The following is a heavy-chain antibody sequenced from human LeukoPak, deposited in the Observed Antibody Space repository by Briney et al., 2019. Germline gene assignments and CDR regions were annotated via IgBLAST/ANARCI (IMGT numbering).Heavy chain of an antibody. V-gene: IGHV3-48*03. J-gene: IGHJ4*02. CDR2: ISSSAPI. CDR3: ARQWLALDY. CDR1: GFTFSSYE. D-gene: IGHD6-19*01. Sequence: GGSLRLSCAASGFTFSSYEMNWVRQAPGKGLEWVSYISSSAPIYYADSVKGRFTISRDNAKNSLYLQMNSLRAEDTAVYYCARQWLALDYWGQGALVTVSS.